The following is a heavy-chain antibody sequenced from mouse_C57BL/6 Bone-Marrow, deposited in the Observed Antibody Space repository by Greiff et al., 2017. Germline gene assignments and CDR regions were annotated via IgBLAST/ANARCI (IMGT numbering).Heavy chain of an antibody. D-gene: IGHD6-1*01. Sequence: EVQLQQSGAELVRPGASVKLSCTASGFNFTDYYMHWVKQRPEQGLEWIGRIDPEDGDTDYAPKFQGKATMTADTSSNTAYLQLSSLTSEDTAVYYCTRGGCPYWYFDVWGTGTTVTVSS. J-gene: IGHJ1*03. CDR3: TRGGCPYWYFDV. CDR2: IDPEDGDT. V-gene: IGHV14-1*01. CDR1: GFNFTDYY.